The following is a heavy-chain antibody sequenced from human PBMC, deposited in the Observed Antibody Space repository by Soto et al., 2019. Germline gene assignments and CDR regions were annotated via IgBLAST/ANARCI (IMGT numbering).Heavy chain of an antibody. CDR2: ISSSGSII. Sequence: LRLSCAASGFTFSDYYMSWIRQAPGKGLEWVSYISSSGSIIYYADSVKGRFTISRDNAKNSLYLQMNSLRAEDAAVYYCARDLGYYDSSGYFDYWGQGTLVTVYS. D-gene: IGHD3-22*01. V-gene: IGHV3-11*01. CDR1: GFTFSDYY. CDR3: ARDLGYYDSSGYFDY. J-gene: IGHJ4*02.